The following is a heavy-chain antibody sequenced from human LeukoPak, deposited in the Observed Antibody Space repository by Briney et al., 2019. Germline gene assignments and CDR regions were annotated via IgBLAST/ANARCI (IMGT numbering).Heavy chain of an antibody. CDR2: ISSSGSTI. J-gene: IGHJ4*02. D-gene: IGHD6-19*01. V-gene: IGHV3-48*03. Sequence: GGSLRLSCAASGFTFSSYEMNWVRQAPGKGLEWVSYISSSGSTIHYADSVKGRFTISRDNAKNSLYLQMNSLRAEDTAVYYCARVNIAVAGSDYWGQGTLVTVSS. CDR3: ARVNIAVAGSDY. CDR1: GFTFSSYE.